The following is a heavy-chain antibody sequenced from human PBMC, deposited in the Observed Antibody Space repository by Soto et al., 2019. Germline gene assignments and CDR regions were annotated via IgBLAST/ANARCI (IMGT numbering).Heavy chain of an antibody. D-gene: IGHD2-8*01. CDR2: INPNSGAT. CDR1: GYTFTDYY. J-gene: IGHJ6*02. CDR3: ARDPYHVLMVNAPNLYGMDV. Sequence: ASVKVSCKASGYTFTDYYINWVRQAPGQGLEWMGWINPNSGATNSAQKFQGWVTMTPDTSTTTAYMELSSLRSDDTAVYYCARDPYHVLMVNAPNLYGMDVWGQGTTVTVSS. V-gene: IGHV1-2*04.